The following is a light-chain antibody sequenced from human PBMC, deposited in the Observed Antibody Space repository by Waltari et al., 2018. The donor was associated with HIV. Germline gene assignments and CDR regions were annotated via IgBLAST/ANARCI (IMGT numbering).Light chain of an antibody. Sequence: QSVLTPQPSLSAAPGQQVTISYSRSSSNIGNNSVSWYQQLPGTAPKLLIYDNNKRPSGIPDRFSGSKSGTSATLGITGLQTGDEADYYCGTWDSSLSAVVFGGGTKLTVL. CDR1: SSNIGNNS. CDR3: GTWDSSLSAVV. J-gene: IGLJ2*01. V-gene: IGLV1-51*01. CDR2: DNN.